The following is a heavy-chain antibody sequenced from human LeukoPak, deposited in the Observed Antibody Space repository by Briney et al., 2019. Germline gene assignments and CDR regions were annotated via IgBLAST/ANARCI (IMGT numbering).Heavy chain of an antibody. CDR2: IHTSGDT. J-gene: IGHJ5*02. Sequence: GESLKISCAASGLTGSHNYVSWVRQAPGKGLEWVSAIHTSGDTCYTDSVKGRFTISRDTSKNTLYLQINSLRVEDTAVYYCIVFGDSNHWGQGTLVTVSS. CDR3: IVFGDSNH. V-gene: IGHV3-53*01. D-gene: IGHD4-17*01. CDR1: GLTGSHNY.